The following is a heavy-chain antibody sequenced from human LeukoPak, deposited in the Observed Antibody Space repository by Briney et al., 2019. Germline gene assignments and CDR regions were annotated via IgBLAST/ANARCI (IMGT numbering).Heavy chain of an antibody. CDR1: GMPFSNYY. V-gene: IGHV3-7*01. J-gene: IGHJ4*02. D-gene: IGHD4-11*01. Sequence: EPLSLTCAVSGMPFSNYYWSWVRQATGKGPEWVANIKQDGTEIYYVDSVKGRFTISRDNTKKSLYLQMNSLRAEDTAVYYCARDRAPVSHDYSYFDYWGQGTLITVSS. CDR3: ARDRAPVSHDYSYFDY. CDR2: IKQDGTEI.